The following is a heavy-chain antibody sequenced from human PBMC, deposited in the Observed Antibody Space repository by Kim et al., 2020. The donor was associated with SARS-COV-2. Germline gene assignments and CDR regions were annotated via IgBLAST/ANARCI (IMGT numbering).Heavy chain of an antibody. J-gene: IGHJ6*02. V-gene: IGHV3-74*01. Sequence: GGSLRLSCAASGFTFSSYWMHWVRQAPGKGLVWVSRINSDGSSTSYADSVKGRFTISRDNAKNTLYLQMNSLRAEDTAVYYCARVPRRDYGGNSDQGGMGVWGQGTTVTVSS. CDR1: GFTFSSYW. CDR2: INSDGSST. D-gene: IGHD4-17*01. CDR3: ARVPRRDYGGNSDQGGMGV.